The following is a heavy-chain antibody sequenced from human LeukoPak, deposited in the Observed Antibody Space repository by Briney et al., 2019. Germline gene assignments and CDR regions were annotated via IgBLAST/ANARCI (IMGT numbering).Heavy chain of an antibody. D-gene: IGHD1-26*01. CDR2: IYSGGST. CDR1: GFTVSTNY. Sequence: GGSLRLTCAASGFTVSTNYMSWVRQAPGKGLEWVSVIYSGGSTYYADSVKGRFTISRDNSKNTLYLQMNTLRAEDTAVYYCAREGAKSTTPLDYWGQGPLVTVSS. CDR3: AREGAKSTTPLDY. V-gene: IGHV3-53*01. J-gene: IGHJ4*02.